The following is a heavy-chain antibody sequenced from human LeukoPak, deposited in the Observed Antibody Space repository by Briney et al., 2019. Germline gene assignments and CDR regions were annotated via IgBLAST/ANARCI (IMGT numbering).Heavy chain of an antibody. CDR1: ESILSTYA. J-gene: IGHJ5*02. V-gene: IGHV3-21*01. D-gene: IGHD3-10*01. Sequence: GGSLRLSCSDSESILSTYAVNWVCQAPGRGMEWVSPISPSGRAIFYAGSVKGGFTISRDNPNNSLYLQMNSLKAEAPACYFGSTGIRERGFYTCGQGTLGTVSS. CDR2: ISPSGRAI. CDR3: STGIRERGFYT.